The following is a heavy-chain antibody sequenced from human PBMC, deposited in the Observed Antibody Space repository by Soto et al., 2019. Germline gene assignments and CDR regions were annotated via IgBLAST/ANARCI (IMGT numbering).Heavy chain of an antibody. Sequence: GSLRLSCAASGFTFSSYAMHWVRQAPGKGLEWVAVISYDGSNKYYADSVKGRFTISRDNSKNTLYLQMNSLRAEDTAVYYCAVLSAYYDFWSGYYSRTVDYWGQGT. D-gene: IGHD3-3*01. CDR1: GFTFSSYA. V-gene: IGHV3-30-3*01. CDR2: ISYDGSNK. CDR3: AVLSAYYDFWSGYYSRTVDY. J-gene: IGHJ4*02.